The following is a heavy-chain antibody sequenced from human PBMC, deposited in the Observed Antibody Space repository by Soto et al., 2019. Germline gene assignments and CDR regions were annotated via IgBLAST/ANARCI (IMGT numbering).Heavy chain of an antibody. V-gene: IGHV3-30-3*01. CDR3: AREYYDFWSGGTPFDY. J-gene: IGHJ4*02. CDR2: ISYDGSNT. Sequence: QVQLVESGGGVVQPGRSLRLSCAASGFTFSSYAMHWVRQAPGKGLEWVAVISYDGSNTYYADSVKGRFTISRDNSKNTLYLQMNSLRAEDTAVYYCAREYYDFWSGGTPFDYWGQGTLVTVSS. CDR1: GFTFSSYA. D-gene: IGHD3-3*01.